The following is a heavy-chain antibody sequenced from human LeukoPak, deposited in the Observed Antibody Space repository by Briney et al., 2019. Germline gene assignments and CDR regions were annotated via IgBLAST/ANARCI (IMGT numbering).Heavy chain of an antibody. Sequence: GGSLRLSCAASGSSVNSNYMTWVRQAPGKGLEWVSVVYTGGSTYYADSVKGRFTISRDNSKNTLYLQMNSLRAEDTAVYYCAVSYSSSWYRSFDYWGQGTLVTVSS. J-gene: IGHJ4*02. CDR3: AVSYSSSWYRSFDY. CDR1: GSSVNSNY. V-gene: IGHV3-53*01. D-gene: IGHD6-13*01. CDR2: VYTGGST.